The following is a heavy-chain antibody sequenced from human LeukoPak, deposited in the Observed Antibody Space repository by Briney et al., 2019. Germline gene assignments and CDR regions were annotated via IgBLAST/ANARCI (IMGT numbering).Heavy chain of an antibody. CDR1: GGSIGTYY. CDR2: IYYSGST. D-gene: IGHD2-2*01. Sequence: SETLSLTCTVSGGSIGTYYWSWIRQHPGKGLEWIGYIYYSGSTYYNPSLKSRVTISVDTSKNQFSLKLSSVTAADTAVYYCARVYCSSTSCYWFDPWGQGTLVTVSS. CDR3: ARVYCSSTSCYWFDP. J-gene: IGHJ5*02. V-gene: IGHV4-59*06.